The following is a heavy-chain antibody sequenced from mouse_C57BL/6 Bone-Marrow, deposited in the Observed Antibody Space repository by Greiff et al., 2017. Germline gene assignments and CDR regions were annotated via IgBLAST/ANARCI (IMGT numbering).Heavy chain of an antibody. CDR2: IDPEIGDT. V-gene: IGHV14-4*01. Sequence: EVKLQESGAELVRPGASVKLSCTASGFNIKDDSIHWVKQRPEQGLEWIGWIDPEIGDTDYASKFQGKATITSDTSSNTAYIKLSSLTSEDTAVYYCSSFDGNYFDFWGQGTPLTVAS. CDR1: GFNIKDDS. CDR3: SSFDGNYFDF. D-gene: IGHD2-3*01. J-gene: IGHJ2*01.